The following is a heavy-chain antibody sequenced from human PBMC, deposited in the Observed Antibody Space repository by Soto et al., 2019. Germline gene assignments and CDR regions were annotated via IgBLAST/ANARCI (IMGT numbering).Heavy chain of an antibody. CDR3: AQSGAYYDFWSGRYGMDV. J-gene: IGHJ6*02. CDR2: ISSSSSTI. CDR1: GFTFSSYS. V-gene: IGHV3-48*02. D-gene: IGHD3-3*01. Sequence: SLRLSCAASGFTFSSYSMNWVRQAPGKGLEWVSYISSSSSTIYYADSVKGRFTISRDNAKNSLYLQMNSLRDEDTAVYYCAQSGAYYDFWSGRYGMDVWGQGTTVTVSS.